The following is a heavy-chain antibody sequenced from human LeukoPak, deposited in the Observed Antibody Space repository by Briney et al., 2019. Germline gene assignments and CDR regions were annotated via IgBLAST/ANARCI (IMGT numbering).Heavy chain of an antibody. CDR3: ARWDCSSTSCYSTDYYYYGMDV. D-gene: IGHD2-2*01. Sequence: SVKVSCKASGGTFSSYAISWVRQAPGQGLEWMGGIIPILGTANYAQKFQGRVTITADESTSTAYMELSSLRSEDTAVYYCARWDCSSTSCYSTDYYYYGMDVWGQGTTVTASS. V-gene: IGHV1-69*01. J-gene: IGHJ6*02. CDR1: GGTFSSYA. CDR2: IIPILGTA.